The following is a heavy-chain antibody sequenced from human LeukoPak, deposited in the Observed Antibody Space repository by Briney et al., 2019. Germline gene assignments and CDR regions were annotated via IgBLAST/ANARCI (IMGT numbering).Heavy chain of an antibody. V-gene: IGHV4-59*01. CDR2: IYYSGST. CDR3: ARDSGPAGYYYYGMDV. CDR1: GGSISSYY. Sequence: PSETLSLTCTVSGGSISSYYWCWIRQPPGKGLEWIGYIYYSGSTNYNPSLKSRVTISVDTSKNQFSVKLSSVIAADTAVYYCARDSGPAGYYYYGMDVWGQGTTVTASS. D-gene: IGHD5-12*01. J-gene: IGHJ6*02.